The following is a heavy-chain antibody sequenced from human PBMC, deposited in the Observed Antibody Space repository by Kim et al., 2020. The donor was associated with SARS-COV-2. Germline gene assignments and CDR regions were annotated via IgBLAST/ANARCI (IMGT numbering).Heavy chain of an antibody. J-gene: IGHJ4*02. CDR3: TTYDSSGNTFDY. Sequence: DYAAPVKGRYTISRENSKITLCLQMNSRKTEDTSVYYCTTYDSSGNTFDYWGQGTLVTVSS. D-gene: IGHD3-22*01. V-gene: IGHV3-15*01.